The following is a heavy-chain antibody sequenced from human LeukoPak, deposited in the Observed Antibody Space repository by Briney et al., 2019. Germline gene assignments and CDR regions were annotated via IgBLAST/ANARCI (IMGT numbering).Heavy chain of an antibody. D-gene: IGHD1-1*01. CDR3: VRESRPGGAMGLYHNLDY. J-gene: IGHJ4*02. V-gene: IGHV3-7*01. CDR1: GFTFSDFW. Sequence: GGSLRLSCAGSGFTFSDFWMTWVRQTPGKGLEWVANIKEDGTEKNLVDSVRGRFTISRDNTKNLLFLEMNNLRGDDTAIYYCVRESRPGGAMGLYHNLDYWGQGTLVAVSS. CDR2: IKEDGTEK.